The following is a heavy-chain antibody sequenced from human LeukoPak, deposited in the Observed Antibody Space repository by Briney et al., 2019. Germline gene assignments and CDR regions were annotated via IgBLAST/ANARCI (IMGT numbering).Heavy chain of an antibody. V-gene: IGHV3-48*03. Sequence: PGGSLRLSCAASGFTFSSYEMNWVRQAPGKGLEWVSYISSSGTTIYYADSVKGRFTISRDNAKNSPYLQMTSLRAEDTAIYYCARDSSSWYYFDYWGQGTLVTVSS. J-gene: IGHJ4*02. CDR3: ARDSSSWYYFDY. CDR1: GFTFSSYE. D-gene: IGHD6-13*01. CDR2: ISSSGTTI.